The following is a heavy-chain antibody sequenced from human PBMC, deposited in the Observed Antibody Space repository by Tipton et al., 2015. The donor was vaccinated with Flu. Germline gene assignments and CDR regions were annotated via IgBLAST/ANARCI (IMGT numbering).Heavy chain of an antibody. V-gene: IGHV1-18*01. CDR3: ARDRGSYNIHLEYHYYYGMDV. CDR2: ISGYNGDT. Sequence: QLVQSGVEVKKPGASVKVSCKASGYTFNNYGITWVRQAPGQGLEWMGWISGYNGDTNYAEKLQGRVTMTTDTSTNTAYMELRSLKSDDTAMYYCARDRGSYNIHLEYHYYYGMDVGGQGTTVTVSS. CDR1: GYTFNNYG. J-gene: IGHJ6*02. D-gene: IGHD1-26*01.